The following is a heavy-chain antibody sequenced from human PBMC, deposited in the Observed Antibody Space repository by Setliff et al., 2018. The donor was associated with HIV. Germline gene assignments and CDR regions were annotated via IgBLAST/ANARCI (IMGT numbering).Heavy chain of an antibody. CDR1: GFTFSTYR. CDR3: ARSRAAGFDY. J-gene: IGHJ4*02. Sequence: RLSCAASGFTFSTYRMNWVRQAPGKGLEWVSSISSSSSTIYYADSVKGRFTISRDNAKNSLYLQMNSLRAEDTAVYYCARSRAAGFDYWGQGTLVTVSS. D-gene: IGHD6-13*01. V-gene: IGHV3-48*01. CDR2: ISSSSSTI.